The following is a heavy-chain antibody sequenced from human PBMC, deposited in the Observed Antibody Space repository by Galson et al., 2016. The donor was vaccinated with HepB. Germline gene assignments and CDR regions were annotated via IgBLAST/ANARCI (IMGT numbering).Heavy chain of an antibody. CDR1: GGSISSSS. J-gene: IGHJ5*02. CDR2: VYYKGTA. V-gene: IGHV4-59*03. D-gene: IGHD3-3*02. CDR3: AKLVVLNNWFDP. Sequence: SETLSLTCTVSGGSISSSSWSWIRQPPGKGLEWIGYVYYKGTANYNSSLKSRVTISVDTSKNQFSLKLNSVTAADTAVYYCAKLVVLNNWFDPWGRGTLVTVSS.